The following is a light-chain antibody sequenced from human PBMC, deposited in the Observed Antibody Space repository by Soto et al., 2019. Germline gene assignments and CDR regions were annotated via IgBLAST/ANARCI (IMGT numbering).Light chain of an antibody. CDR1: SRHSSYA. J-gene: IGLJ2*01. V-gene: IGLV4-69*01. CDR3: QTWGTGIQV. Sequence: QSVLTQSPSASASLGASVTLTCTLSSRHSSYAIAWHQQQPEKGPRYLMKLNSDGSHSKGDGIPDRFSGSSTGAERYLAISSLQSEDEDDYYCQTWGTGIQVFGGGTKLTVL. CDR2: LNSDGSH.